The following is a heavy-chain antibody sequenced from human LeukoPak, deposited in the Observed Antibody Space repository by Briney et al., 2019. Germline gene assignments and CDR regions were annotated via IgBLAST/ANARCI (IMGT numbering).Heavy chain of an antibody. CDR3: AKDSTAMIVAPDGY. CDR1: GFTFDDYA. D-gene: IGHD3-22*01. J-gene: IGHJ4*02. V-gene: IGHV3-9*03. Sequence: GGSLRLSCAASGFTFDDYAMPWVRQAPGKGLEWVSGISWNSGSIGYADSVKGRFTISRDNAKNSLYLQMNSLRAEDMALYYCAKDSTAMIVAPDGYWGQGTLVTVSS. CDR2: ISWNSGSI.